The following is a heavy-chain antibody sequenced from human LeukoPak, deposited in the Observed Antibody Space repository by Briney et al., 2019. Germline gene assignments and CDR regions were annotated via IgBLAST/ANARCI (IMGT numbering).Heavy chain of an antibody. CDR3: ARDGNGDLDS. J-gene: IGHJ5*01. V-gene: IGHV7-4-1*02. D-gene: IGHD4-17*01. CDR1: GYIFTRFA. CDR2: IETNTGTP. Sequence: GASVKVSCKASGYIFTRFAMNWVRQAPGQGLEWMGWIETNTGTPTYGQGFTGRFAFSLDTSVRTAYVQINSLKAEDTAVYYCARDGNGDLDSWGQGTLVTVSS.